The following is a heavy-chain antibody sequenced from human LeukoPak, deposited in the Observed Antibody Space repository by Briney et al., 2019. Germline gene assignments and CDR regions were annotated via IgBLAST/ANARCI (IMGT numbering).Heavy chain of an antibody. V-gene: IGHV1-3*01. CDR1: GYTFTSYA. Sequence: ASVKVPCKASGYTFTSYAMHWVRQAPGQRLEWMGWINAGNGNTKYSQKFQGRVTITRDTSASTAYMELSSLRSEDTAVYYCARGLRFLEWLRQGNWFDPWGQGTLVTVSS. J-gene: IGHJ5*02. D-gene: IGHD3-3*01. CDR3: ARGLRFLEWLRQGNWFDP. CDR2: INAGNGNT.